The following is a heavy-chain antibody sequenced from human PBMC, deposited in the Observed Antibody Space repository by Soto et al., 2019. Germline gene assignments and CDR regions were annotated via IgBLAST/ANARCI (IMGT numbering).Heavy chain of an antibody. CDR1: GYTFTSYG. CDR3: AKYRQNRDSGTGNNHPSYATDV. Sequence: ASVKVSCKASGYTFTSYGISWVRQAPGQGLEWMGWISAYNGNTNYAQKLQGRVTMTTDTSTSSAYMELRSLRSDDTAVYYCAKYRQNRDSGTGNNHPSYATDVWGKGPTVTLSS. D-gene: IGHD3-10*01. J-gene: IGHJ6*04. CDR2: ISAYNGNT. V-gene: IGHV1-18*01.